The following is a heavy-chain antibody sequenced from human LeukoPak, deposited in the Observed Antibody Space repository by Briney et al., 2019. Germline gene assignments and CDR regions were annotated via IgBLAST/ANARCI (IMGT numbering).Heavy chain of an antibody. J-gene: IGHJ4*02. D-gene: IGHD4-23*01. Sequence: GGSLRLSCAASGFTFSSYWMSWVRQAPGKGLEWVANIKQDGSEKYYVDSVKGRFTISRDNAKNSLYLQMNSLRAEDTAVYYCARDWGFYGGPGYFDYWGQGTLVTVSS. CDR2: IKQDGSEK. V-gene: IGHV3-7*05. CDR3: ARDWGFYGGPGYFDY. CDR1: GFTFSSYW.